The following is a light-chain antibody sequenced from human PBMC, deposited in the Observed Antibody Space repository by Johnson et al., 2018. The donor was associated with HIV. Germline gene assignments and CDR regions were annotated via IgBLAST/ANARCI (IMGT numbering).Light chain of an antibody. CDR2: DNN. CDR1: SSNIGSNY. V-gene: IGLV1-51*01. Sequence: QSVLTQPPSVSAAPGQKVTISCSGSSSNIGSNYVSWYQQLPGTAPKLLIYDNNKRPSGIPDRFSGSKSGTSATLGITGLQTVDEADYYCGTWDSSLSAFYVFGTGTKDTVL. CDR3: GTWDSSLSAFYV. J-gene: IGLJ1*01.